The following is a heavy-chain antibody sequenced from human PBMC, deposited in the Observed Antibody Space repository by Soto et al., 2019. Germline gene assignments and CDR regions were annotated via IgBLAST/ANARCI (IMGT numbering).Heavy chain of an antibody. D-gene: IGHD2-21*01. V-gene: IGHV3-20*01. Sequence: EVQLVESGGGVVRPGGSLRLSCAASGFTFDDYGRSWVRQAPGKGLEWVSGINWNGGSTGYADSVKGRFTISRDNAKNSLYLQKNSLRAEGTALYHCARDVVPTAAGINWFDPWGQGTLVTVSS. CDR1: GFTFDDYG. CDR2: INWNGGST. J-gene: IGHJ5*02. CDR3: ARDVVPTAAGINWFDP.